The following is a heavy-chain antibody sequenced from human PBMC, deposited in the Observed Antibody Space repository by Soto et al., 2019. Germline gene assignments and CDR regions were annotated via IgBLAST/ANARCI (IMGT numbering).Heavy chain of an antibody. D-gene: IGHD4-17*01. Sequence: PSETLSLTCTVSGGSISSGGYYWSWIRQHPGKGLEWIGYIYYSGSTYYNPSLKSRVTISVDTSKNQFSLKLSSVTAADTAVYYCARDNYGGTQHFDYWGQGTLVTVSS. J-gene: IGHJ4*02. CDR2: IYYSGST. CDR3: ARDNYGGTQHFDY. CDR1: GGSISSGGYY. V-gene: IGHV4-31*03.